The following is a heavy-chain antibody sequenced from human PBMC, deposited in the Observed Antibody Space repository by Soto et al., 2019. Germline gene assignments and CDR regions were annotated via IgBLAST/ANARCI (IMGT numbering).Heavy chain of an antibody. CDR1: GGSISSSLW. V-gene: IGHV4-4*02. Sequence: SETLSLTCAVSGGSISSSLWWSWVRRPPGKGLEWIGEIYHSGSTNYNPSLKSRVTISVDMSKNQFSLKLTSVTAADTAVYYCAIKTYGYIFYEYGGQGTLVTVPS. CDR2: IYHSGST. D-gene: IGHD5-18*01. J-gene: IGHJ4*02. CDR3: AIKTYGYIFYEY.